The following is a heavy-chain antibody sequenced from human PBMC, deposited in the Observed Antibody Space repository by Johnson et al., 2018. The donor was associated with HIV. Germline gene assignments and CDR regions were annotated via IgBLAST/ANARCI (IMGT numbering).Heavy chain of an antibody. Sequence: QMQLVESGGGLVKAGGSLRLSCAASGFIFNDYYMSWIRQAQGKGLELLSYISTSGGTLYYADSVKDRFTIFRDNAKSSLYLQMNSLRVEDTAIYYCARRMVVGYHALDFWGQGTVVSVPS. V-gene: IGHV3-11*04. J-gene: IGHJ3*01. CDR3: ARRMVVGYHALDF. D-gene: IGHD2-21*01. CDR1: GFIFNDYY. CDR2: ISTSGGTL.